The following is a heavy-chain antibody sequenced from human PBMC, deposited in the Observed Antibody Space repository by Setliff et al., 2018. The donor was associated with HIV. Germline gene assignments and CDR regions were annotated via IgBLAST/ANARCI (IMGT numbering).Heavy chain of an antibody. Sequence: LRLSCAASGFTFSTYSMYWVRQAPGKGLEWVSYTGSSKTTTYYADSVKGRFTISRDNAKNSLYLQMNSLRAEDTAVYYCAREGHYFDSSGPNIDYWGQGTLVTVSS. D-gene: IGHD3-22*01. V-gene: IGHV3-48*01. J-gene: IGHJ4*02. CDR1: GFTFSTYS. CDR3: AREGHYFDSSGPNIDY. CDR2: TGSSKTTT.